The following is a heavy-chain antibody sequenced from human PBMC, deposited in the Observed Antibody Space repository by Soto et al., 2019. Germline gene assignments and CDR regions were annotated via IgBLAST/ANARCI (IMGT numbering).Heavy chain of an antibody. CDR2: ISYDGSNK. J-gene: IGHJ4*02. Sequence: QVQLVESGGGVVQPGRSLRLSCAASGFTFSSYGMHWVRQAPGKGLEWVAVISYDGSNKYYADSVKGRFTISRDNSKNTLYLQMNSLRAEDTAVYYGAKDHIRGGGFDYWGQGTLVTVSS. CDR3: AKDHIRGGGFDY. D-gene: IGHD3-10*01. V-gene: IGHV3-30*18. CDR1: GFTFSSYG.